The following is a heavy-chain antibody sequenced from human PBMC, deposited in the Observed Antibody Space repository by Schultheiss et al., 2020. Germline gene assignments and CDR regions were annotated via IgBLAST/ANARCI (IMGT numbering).Heavy chain of an antibody. V-gene: IGHV3-11*04. D-gene: IGHD5-12*01. CDR3: ARDAARNSGSLYYFDY. CDR2: ISTSGTTV. CDR1: GFTFSDYY. Sequence: GGSLRLSCAASGFTFSDYYMSWIRQAPGKGLEWVSYISTSGTTVYYADSVKGRFTISRDNAKKSLYLQMNSLRAEDTAVYYCARDAARNSGSLYYFDYWGQGTLVTVSS. J-gene: IGHJ4*02.